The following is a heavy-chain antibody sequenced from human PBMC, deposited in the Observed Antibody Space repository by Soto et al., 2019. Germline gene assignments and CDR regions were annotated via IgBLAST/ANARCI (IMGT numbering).Heavy chain of an antibody. V-gene: IGHV3-30-3*01. Sequence: TFSSYGMHLGRRAPGKGLEWVAVISYDGSNKYYADSVKGRFTISRDNSKNTLYLQMNSLRAEDTAVYYCARGQEDYGDYDAFDIWGQGTMVTVSS. CDR1: TFSSYG. D-gene: IGHD4-17*01. CDR3: ARGQEDYGDYDAFDI. CDR2: ISYDGSNK. J-gene: IGHJ3*02.